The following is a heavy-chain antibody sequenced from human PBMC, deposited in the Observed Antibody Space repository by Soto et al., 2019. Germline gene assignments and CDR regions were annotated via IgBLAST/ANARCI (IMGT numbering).Heavy chain of an antibody. Sequence: GGSLRLSCAASGFTVSSNYMSWVRQAPGKGLEWVSVIYSGGSTYYADSVKGRFTISRDNSKNTLYLQMNSLRAEDTAVYYCASFYCSSTSCPAGDYWGQGTLVTVSS. J-gene: IGHJ4*02. CDR2: IYSGGST. CDR3: ASFYCSSTSCPAGDY. D-gene: IGHD2-2*01. V-gene: IGHV3-66*01. CDR1: GFTVSSNY.